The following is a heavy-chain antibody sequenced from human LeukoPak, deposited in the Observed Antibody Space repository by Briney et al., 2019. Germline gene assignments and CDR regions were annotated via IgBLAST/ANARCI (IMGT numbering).Heavy chain of an antibody. CDR2: ISPSGDIT. CDR1: GFTFSTYG. CDR3: VRDLHWGGFDV. Sequence: GGTLRLSCAASGFTFSTYGMTWVRQAPGKGLEWVSGISPSGDITYYADSVMGRFSISRDNPKSTVSLQMSSLRAEDTALYYCVRDLHWGGFDVWGQGTMVTVSS. J-gene: IGHJ3*01. V-gene: IGHV3-23*01. D-gene: IGHD7-27*01.